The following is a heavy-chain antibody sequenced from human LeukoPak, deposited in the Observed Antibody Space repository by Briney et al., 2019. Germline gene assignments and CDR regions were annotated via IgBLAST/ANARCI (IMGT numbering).Heavy chain of an antibody. Sequence: ASVKVSCKASGYTFTGYYMHWVRQVPGQGLEWMGWINAHGGGTYYAQKLQGRVAMTRDTSITTVYMELSRLRSDDTAVYYCVTTFGGSGSYDFAYWGPGTRVTVSS. D-gene: IGHD3-10*01. CDR1: GYTFTGYY. CDR2: INAHGGGT. V-gene: IGHV1-2*02. CDR3: VTTFGGSGSYDFAY. J-gene: IGHJ4*02.